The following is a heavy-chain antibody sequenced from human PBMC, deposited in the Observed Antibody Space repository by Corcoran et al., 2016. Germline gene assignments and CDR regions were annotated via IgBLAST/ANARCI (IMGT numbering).Heavy chain of an antibody. V-gene: IGHV3-43D*03. CDR3: AKDKVRAAKGGSDYYGVDV. D-gene: IGHD2-2*01. J-gene: IGHJ6*02. CDR2: INWNGASI. Sequence: EVQLVASGGVVVQPGGSLRLSCAASGFSFDDYAMHWVRQAPGKGLEWVSLINWNGASIYYADSVKGRFTISRDNNKYSLYLQMHSLRVEDTACYYCAKDKVRAAKGGSDYYGVDVWGQGTTVTVSS. CDR1: GFSFDDYA.